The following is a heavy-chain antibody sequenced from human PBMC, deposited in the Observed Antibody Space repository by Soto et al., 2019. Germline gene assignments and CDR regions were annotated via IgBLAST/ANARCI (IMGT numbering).Heavy chain of an antibody. CDR1: GFTFSSYD. J-gene: IGHJ5*02. Sequence: EVQLVESGGGLVQPGGSLRLSCAASGFTFSSYDMHWVRQSTGKGLEWVSAIGTAGDTYYPGSVKGRLTISRENAKNSLYLQMNSLRAGDTAVYYCARGEGVGVPAFGLDPWGQGTLVTVSS. CDR3: ARGEGVGVPAFGLDP. CDR2: IGTAGDT. V-gene: IGHV3-13*01. D-gene: IGHD2-2*01.